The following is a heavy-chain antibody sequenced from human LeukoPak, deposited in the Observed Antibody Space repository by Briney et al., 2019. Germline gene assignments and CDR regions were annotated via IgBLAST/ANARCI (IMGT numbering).Heavy chain of an antibody. V-gene: IGHV5-51*01. CDR2: IYPGDSDT. D-gene: IGHD2-15*01. Sequence: GESLKISCKGSGYSFTSYWIGWVRQMPGKGLEWMGIIYPGDSDTGYSPSFQGQVTISADKSISTAYLQWSSLKASDTAMYYCARRGYCSGGSCYYLDYWGQGTLVTVSS. CDR3: ARRGYCSGGSCYYLDY. J-gene: IGHJ4*02. CDR1: GYSFTSYW.